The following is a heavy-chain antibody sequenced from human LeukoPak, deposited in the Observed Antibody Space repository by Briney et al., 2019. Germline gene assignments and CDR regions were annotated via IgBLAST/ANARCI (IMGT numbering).Heavy chain of an antibody. D-gene: IGHD2-2*01. J-gene: IGHJ3*02. V-gene: IGHV3-30*02. CDR1: GFTFSSYG. CDR2: IRYDGSNK. CDR3: AKDGHIVVVPAATHDAFDI. Sequence: GGSLRLSCAASGFTFSSYGMHWVRQAPGKGLEWVAFIRYDGSNKYYADSVKGRFTISRDNSKNTLYLQMNSLRAEDTAVYYCAKDGHIVVVPAATHDAFDIWGQGTMVTVSS.